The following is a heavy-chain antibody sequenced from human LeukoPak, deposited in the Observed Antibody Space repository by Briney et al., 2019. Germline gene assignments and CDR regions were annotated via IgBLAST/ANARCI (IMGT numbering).Heavy chain of an antibody. Sequence: SETLSLTCTVSGGSISSYYWSWIRQPPGKGLEWLGCIYYSGSTNYNPSLKSRVTISVDTSKDQFSLKLRSVTAADTAAHYCARIGGSFYFYYYMDGWGKGATVTVSS. CDR1: GGSISSYY. CDR2: IYYSGST. D-gene: IGHD1-26*01. J-gene: IGHJ6*03. CDR3: ARIGGSFYFYYYMDG. V-gene: IGHV4-59*08.